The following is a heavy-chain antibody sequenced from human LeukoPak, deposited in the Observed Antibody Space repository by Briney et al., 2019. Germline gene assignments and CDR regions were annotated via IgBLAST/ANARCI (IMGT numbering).Heavy chain of an antibody. CDR1: GFTFSSYA. CDR2: ISSNGGST. V-gene: IGHV3-64*04. D-gene: IGHD3-16*01. CDR3: AREGGNYYFDY. Sequence: QTGGSLRLSCSASGFTFSSYAMHWVRQAPGKGLEYVSAISSNGGSTYYADSVKGRFTISRDNSKNTLYLQMSSLRAEDTAVYYCAREGGNYYFDYWGQGTLVTVSS. J-gene: IGHJ4*02.